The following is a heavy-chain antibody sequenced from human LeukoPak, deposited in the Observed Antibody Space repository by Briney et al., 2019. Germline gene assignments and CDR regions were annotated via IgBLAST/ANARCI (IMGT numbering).Heavy chain of an antibody. CDR1: GGTFSSYA. V-gene: IGHV1-69*05. CDR2: IIPIFGTA. CDR3: ARTRPLAADAFDI. Sequence: GASVKVSCKASGGTFSSYAISWVRQAPGQGLEWMGGIIPIFGTANYAQKFQGRVTITTDESTSTASMELSSLRSEDTAVYYCARTRPLAADAFDIWGQGTMVTVSS. J-gene: IGHJ3*02.